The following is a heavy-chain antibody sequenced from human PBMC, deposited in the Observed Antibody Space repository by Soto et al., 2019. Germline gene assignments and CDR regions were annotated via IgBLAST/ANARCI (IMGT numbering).Heavy chain of an antibody. D-gene: IGHD6-19*01. CDR3: ARDPYSSGWYAYYYYYGMDV. CDR1: GFTFSSYA. J-gene: IGHJ6*02. Sequence: GGSLRLSCAASGFTFSSYAMHWVRQAPGKGLEWVAVISYDGSNKYYADSVKGRFTISRDNSKNTLYLQMNSLRAEDTAVYYCARDPYSSGWYAYYYYYGMDVWGQGTTVTVS. CDR2: ISYDGSNK. V-gene: IGHV3-30-3*01.